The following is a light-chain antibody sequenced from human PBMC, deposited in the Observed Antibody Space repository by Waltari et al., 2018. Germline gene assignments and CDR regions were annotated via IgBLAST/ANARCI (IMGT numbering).Light chain of an antibody. CDR3: QQSYSTPLT. J-gene: IGKJ4*01. CDR1: QSISSY. V-gene: IGKV1-39*01. CDR2: AAS. Sequence: DIQMTQSPSSLSASAGDRVTITCRASQSISSYLNWYKQQPGKSPKLLIYAASSLQSGVPSRFSGSGSGTDFALTIISLQPEDFATYYCQQSYSTPLTFGGGTKVEIK.